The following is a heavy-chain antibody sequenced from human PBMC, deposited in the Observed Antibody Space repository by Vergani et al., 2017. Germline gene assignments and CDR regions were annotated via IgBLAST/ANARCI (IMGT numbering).Heavy chain of an antibody. J-gene: IGHJ4*02. Sequence: VQLVQSGTEVKKPGASVKIACKTSGYTFTNHHLHWVRQAPGQGLEWMGIITPGGSTDYGPKFPGRATMTGDTSTRTVYMDLTGLRSDDTAVYYCARTSSMTESYYNGEWDYWGEGTLVVVSS. CDR3: ARTSSMTESYYNGEWDY. CDR1: GYTFTNHH. V-gene: IGHV1-46*03. D-gene: IGHD3-10*01. CDR2: ITPGGST.